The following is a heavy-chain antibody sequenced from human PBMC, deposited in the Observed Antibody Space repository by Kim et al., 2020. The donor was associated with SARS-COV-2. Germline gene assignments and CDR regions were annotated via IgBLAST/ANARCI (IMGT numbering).Heavy chain of an antibody. V-gene: IGHV4-34*01. Sequence: SETLSLTCAVYGGSFSGYYWSWIRQPPGKGLEWIGEINHSGSTNYNPSLKSRVTISVDTSKNQFSLKLSSVTAADTAVYYCARWIQLWLRWFDPWGQGTLVTVSS. CDR2: INHSGST. J-gene: IGHJ5*02. D-gene: IGHD5-18*01. CDR3: ARWIQLWLRWFDP. CDR1: GGSFSGYY.